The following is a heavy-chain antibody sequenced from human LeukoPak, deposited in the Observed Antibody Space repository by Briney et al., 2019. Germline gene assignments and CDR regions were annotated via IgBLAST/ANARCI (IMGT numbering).Heavy chain of an antibody. Sequence: GGSLRLSCAASGFTFSTYSMSWVRQAPGKGLEWVSYISSSSSMIYYADSVKGRFTISRDNAKNSLYLQMNSLRAEDTAVYYCARDGSSPLGYWGQGTLVTVSS. J-gene: IGHJ4*02. CDR2: ISSSSSMI. D-gene: IGHD5-18*01. CDR3: ARDGSSPLGY. V-gene: IGHV3-48*01. CDR1: GFTFSTYS.